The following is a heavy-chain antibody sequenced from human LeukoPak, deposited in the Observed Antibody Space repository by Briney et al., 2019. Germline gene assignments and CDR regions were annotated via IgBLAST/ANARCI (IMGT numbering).Heavy chain of an antibody. J-gene: IGHJ4*02. Sequence: GGSLRLSCAASGFTFSSYWMHWVRQVPGKGLVWVSRINPGGCSTAYADSVKGRFTISRDNAKNTLYLQMDSLRAEDTAIYYCARSNQADDYWGQGTLVTVSS. CDR2: INPGGCST. D-gene: IGHD1-14*01. CDR3: ARSNQADDY. CDR1: GFTFSSYW. V-gene: IGHV3-74*01.